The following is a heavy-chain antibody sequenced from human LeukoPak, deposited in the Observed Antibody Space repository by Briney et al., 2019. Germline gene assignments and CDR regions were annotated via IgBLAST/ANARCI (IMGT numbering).Heavy chain of an antibody. D-gene: IGHD1-14*01. CDR3: ARGLRNGVDY. V-gene: IGHV4-39*07. CDR2: FYYSGST. Sequence: PSETLSLTCTVAGGSVSSSSYYWGWIRQPPGKGLEWIGSFYYSGSTYYNPSLKSRVTISVDTSKNQFSLKLSSVTAADTAVYYCARGLRNGVDYWGQGTLVTVSS. J-gene: IGHJ4*02. CDR1: GGSVSSSSYY.